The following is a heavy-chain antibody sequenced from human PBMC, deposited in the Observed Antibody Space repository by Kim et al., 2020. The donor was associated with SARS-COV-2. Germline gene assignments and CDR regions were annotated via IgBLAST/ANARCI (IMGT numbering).Heavy chain of an antibody. CDR3: AKDPHYDFWSGYYFDY. Sequence: GGSLRLSCAASGFTFSSYAMSWVRQAPGKGLEWVSAISGSGGSTYYADSVQGRFIISRDNSKNTLYLQMNSLRAEDTAVYYCAKDPHYDFWSGYYFDYWGQGTLVTVSS. J-gene: IGHJ4*02. V-gene: IGHV3-23*01. CDR1: GFTFSSYA. D-gene: IGHD3-3*01. CDR2: ISGSGGST.